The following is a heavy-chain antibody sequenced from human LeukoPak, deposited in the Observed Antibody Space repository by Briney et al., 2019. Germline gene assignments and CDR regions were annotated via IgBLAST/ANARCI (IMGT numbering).Heavy chain of an antibody. CDR2: IYSGGST. V-gene: IGHV3-53*01. Sequence: QPGGSLRLSCAAPGFTVSNNYMSWVRQAPGKGLEWVSIIYSGGSTYYADSVKGRFSISRDNSKNTLYLQMNSLRAEDTAVYYCARDDVSGAYDIWGQGTMVTVSS. CDR1: GFTVSNNY. CDR3: ARDDVSGAYDI. J-gene: IGHJ3*02.